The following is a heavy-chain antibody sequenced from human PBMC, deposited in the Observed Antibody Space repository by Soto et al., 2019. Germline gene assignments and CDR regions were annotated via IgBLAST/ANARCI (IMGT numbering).Heavy chain of an antibody. CDR1: GFTFSSYG. J-gene: IGHJ4*02. D-gene: IGHD5-18*01. CDR3: AKGGSYGYLGY. Sequence: GGSLRLSCAASGFTFSSYGMHWVRQAPGKGLEWVAVISYDGSNKYYADSVKGRFTISRDNSKNTLYLQMNSLRAEDTALYYCAKGGSYGYLGYWGQGTLVTVSS. V-gene: IGHV3-30*18. CDR2: ISYDGSNK.